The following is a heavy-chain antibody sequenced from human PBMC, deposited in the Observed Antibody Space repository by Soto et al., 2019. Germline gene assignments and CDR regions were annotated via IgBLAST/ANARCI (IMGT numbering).Heavy chain of an antibody. CDR1: GFTFATYA. D-gene: IGHD3-10*01. CDR3: ARGFSAGKGSPPDY. V-gene: IGHV3-23*01. J-gene: IGHJ4*02. Sequence: GGSLRLSCTTSGFTFATYAMSWVRQTPGKGPEWVSGISAGGGNAFYADSVKGRFAISRDNSKNTLYLQMNSLRDGDTAVYYCARGFSAGKGSPPDYWGQGTLVTVSS. CDR2: ISAGGGNA.